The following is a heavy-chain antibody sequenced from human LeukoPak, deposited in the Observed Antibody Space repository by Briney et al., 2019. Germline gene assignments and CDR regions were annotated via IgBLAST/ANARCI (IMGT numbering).Heavy chain of an antibody. J-gene: IGHJ6*03. D-gene: IGHD1-20*01. CDR1: GGSISSYY. V-gene: IGHV4-59*01. CDR3: AREVRNWNLRRRYYYYMDV. CDR2: IYYSGST. Sequence: PSETLSLTCTVSGGSISSYYWSWIRQPPGKGLEWIGYIYYSGSTNYNPSLKSRVTISVDTSKNQFSLKLSSVTAADTAVYYCAREVRNWNLRRRYYYYMDVWGKGTTVTVSS.